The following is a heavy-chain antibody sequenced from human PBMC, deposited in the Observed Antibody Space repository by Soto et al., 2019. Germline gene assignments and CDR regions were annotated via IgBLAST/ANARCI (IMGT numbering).Heavy chain of an antibody. CDR1: GFTFSSYA. CDR2: ISGSGGST. Sequence: GGSLRLSCAASGFTFSSYAMSWVRQAPGRGLEWVSAISGSGGSTYYADSVKGRFTISRDNSKNTLYLQMNSLRAEDTAVYYCAKGRPRIVVVPAFDYWGQGTLVTVSS. D-gene: IGHD2-2*01. J-gene: IGHJ4*02. V-gene: IGHV3-23*01. CDR3: AKGRPRIVVVPAFDY.